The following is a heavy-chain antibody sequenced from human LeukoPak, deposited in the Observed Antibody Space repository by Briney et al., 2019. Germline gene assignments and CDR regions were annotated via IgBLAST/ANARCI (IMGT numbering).Heavy chain of an antibody. Sequence: KPSETLSLTCTVSGDSFSRDYSSWIRQPPGKGLEWIGYIYYSGSTNYNPSLKSRVTISVDTSKNQFSLKLSSVTAADTAVYYCASRGERGVTSNLFDPWGQGTLVTVSS. CDR2: IYYSGST. J-gene: IGHJ5*02. CDR1: GDSFSRDY. V-gene: IGHV4-59*08. CDR3: ASRGERGVTSNLFDP. D-gene: IGHD3-10*01.